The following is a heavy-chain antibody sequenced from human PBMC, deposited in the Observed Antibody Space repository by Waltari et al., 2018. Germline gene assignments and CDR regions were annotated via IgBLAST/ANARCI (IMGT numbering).Heavy chain of an antibody. CDR3: ARDRWLQSRGYFDY. J-gene: IGHJ4*02. V-gene: IGHV3-30*03. Sequence: QVQLVESGGGVVEPGRSLRLTCAASGFIFRAHGMHWVRQAPGKGLEWVSSISYYDYNKYYGDSVKVRFTISRDNSAKTLHLQMSSLTTEDTAVYYCARDRWLQSRGYFDYWGQETQVTVSS. D-gene: IGHD3-9*01. CDR1: GFIFRAHG. CDR2: ISYYDYNK.